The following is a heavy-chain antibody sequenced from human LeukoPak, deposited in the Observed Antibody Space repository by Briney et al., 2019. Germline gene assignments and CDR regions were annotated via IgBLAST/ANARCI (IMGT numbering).Heavy chain of an antibody. Sequence: GGSLRLSCAASGFTFSSYDMHWVRQAPGKGLEWVAVIWYDGSNINYGDSVKGRFAISRDNSRNTLYLQMNSLRAEDTALYYCAREPTTLNGYSVSRRHHYFDHWGQGALVIVSS. CDR2: IWYDGSNI. J-gene: IGHJ4*02. CDR3: AREPTTLNGYSVSRRHHYFDH. V-gene: IGHV3-33*01. D-gene: IGHD5-24*01. CDR1: GFTFSSYD.